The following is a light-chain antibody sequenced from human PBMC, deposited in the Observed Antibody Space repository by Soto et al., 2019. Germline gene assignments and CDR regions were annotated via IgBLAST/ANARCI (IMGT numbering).Light chain of an antibody. Sequence: QSVLTQPASVSGSPGQSITISCTGTSSDVGSYNLVSWYQQHPGKAPKLMIYEGSKRPSGVSNRFSGSKSGNTASLTISGLQADDEADYYCCSYAGSITWVFGGGTKVTVL. J-gene: IGLJ2*01. V-gene: IGLV2-23*01. CDR3: CSYAGSITWV. CDR1: SSDVGSYNL. CDR2: EGS.